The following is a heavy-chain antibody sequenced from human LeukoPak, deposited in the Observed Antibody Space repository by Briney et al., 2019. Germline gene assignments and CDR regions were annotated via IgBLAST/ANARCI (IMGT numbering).Heavy chain of an antibody. CDR1: GGSISNYY. J-gene: IGHJ4*02. CDR3: ARDKGSNPFDY. CDR2: IYTSGST. V-gene: IGHV4-4*07. Sequence: SETLFLTCTVSGGSISNYYWNWIRQPAGKGLEWIGRIYTSGSTYYNPSLKSRVTMSVDTSKNQFSLKVSSVTAADTAVYYCARDKGSNPFDYWGQGTLVTVSS. D-gene: IGHD4-11*01.